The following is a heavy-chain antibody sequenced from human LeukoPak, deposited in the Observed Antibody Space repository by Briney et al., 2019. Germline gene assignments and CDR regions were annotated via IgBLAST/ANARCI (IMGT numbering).Heavy chain of an antibody. Sequence: GGSLRLSCAASGFTFSSYWMHWVRQAPGKGLEWVSVISGSGGSTYYADSVKGRFTISRDNSKNTLYVQMNSLRAEDTAVYYCARDRGFDISYNWLEPWGQGTLVTVSS. J-gene: IGHJ5*02. D-gene: IGHD3-10*01. V-gene: IGHV3-23*01. CDR3: ARDRGFDISYNWLEP. CDR1: GFTFSSYW. CDR2: ISGSGGST.